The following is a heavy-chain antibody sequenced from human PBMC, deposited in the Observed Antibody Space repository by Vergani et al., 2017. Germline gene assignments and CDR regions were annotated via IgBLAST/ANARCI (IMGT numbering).Heavy chain of an antibody. CDR2: INPNSGGT. CDR1: GYTFTGYY. J-gene: IGHJ4*02. V-gene: IGHV1-2*02. Sequence: QVQLVQSGAEVKKPGASVKVSCKASGYTFTGYYMHWVRKAPGQGLEWMGWINPNSGGTNYAQKFTGRVTMTRDTSISTAYMDLSRLRSDDTAVYYCAGRTGDDFWSGYPQHYFDDWGQGTLVTVSS. D-gene: IGHD3-3*01. CDR3: AGRTGDDFWSGYPQHYFDD.